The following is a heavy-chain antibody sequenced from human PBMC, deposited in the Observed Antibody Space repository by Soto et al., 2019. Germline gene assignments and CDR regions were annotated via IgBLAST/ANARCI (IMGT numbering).Heavy chain of an antibody. Sequence: QVQLVESGGGVVQPGRSLRLSCAASGFIFSAYGIHWVRQAPGKGLEGVAVISYDGNNEHYADSVKGRFTISRDNSKNTLFLQRSSLGAEDTAVYYCAKDTYYHDTTGYYVFDYWGQGTLVTVSS. CDR2: ISYDGNNE. CDR3: AKDTYYHDTTGYYVFDY. V-gene: IGHV3-30*18. CDR1: GFIFSAYG. D-gene: IGHD3-22*01. J-gene: IGHJ4*02.